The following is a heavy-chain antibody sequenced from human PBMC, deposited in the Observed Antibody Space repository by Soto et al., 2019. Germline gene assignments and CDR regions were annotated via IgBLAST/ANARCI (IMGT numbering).Heavy chain of an antibody. CDR3: ARVATSGSYPYYFDY. V-gene: IGHV3-30-3*01. CDR2: ISYDGSNK. CDR1: GFTFSSYA. J-gene: IGHJ4*02. Sequence: PGGSLRLSCAASGFTFSSYAMHWVRQAPGKGLEWVAVISYDGSNKYYADSVKGRFTISRDNSKNTLYLQMNSLRAEDTAVYYCARVATSGSYPYYFDYWGQGTLVTVSS. D-gene: IGHD1-26*01.